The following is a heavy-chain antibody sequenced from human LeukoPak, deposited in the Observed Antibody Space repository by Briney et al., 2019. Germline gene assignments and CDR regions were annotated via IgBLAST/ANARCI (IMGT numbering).Heavy chain of an antibody. J-gene: IGHJ4*02. Sequence: GGSLRLSCAASGFTFSSYEMNWVRQAPGKGLEWVSYISSSGSTIYYADSVKGRFTSSIDKAKNSLYLKMNSLRAEDTAVYYCASREGGKGYFDWLLPYFDSWGQGTLVTVSS. CDR1: GFTFSSYE. V-gene: IGHV3-48*03. CDR2: ISSSGSTI. CDR3: ASREGGKGYFDWLLPYFDS. D-gene: IGHD3-9*01.